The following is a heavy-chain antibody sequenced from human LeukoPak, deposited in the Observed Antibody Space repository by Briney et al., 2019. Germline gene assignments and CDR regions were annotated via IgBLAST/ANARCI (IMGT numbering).Heavy chain of an antibody. CDR1: GYSISSGYY. CDR3: ARHEAEMATILGGY. CDR2: IHHSGST. J-gene: IGHJ4*02. Sequence: PSETLSLTCAVSGYSISSGYYWGWIRQPPGKGLEWIGSIHHSGSTFYNPSLKSRVTISVDTSKNQFSLRLSSVTAAGTAVYYCARHEAEMATILGGYWGQGTLVTVSS. V-gene: IGHV4-38-2*01. D-gene: IGHD5-24*01.